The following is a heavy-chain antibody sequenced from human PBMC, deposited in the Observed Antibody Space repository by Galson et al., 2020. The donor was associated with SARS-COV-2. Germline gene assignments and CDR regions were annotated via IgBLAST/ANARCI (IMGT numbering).Heavy chain of an antibody. CDR2: ISSTSNII. D-gene: IGHD2-2*01. CDR3: ASYCSSSSCYKGANDY. J-gene: IGHJ4*02. V-gene: IGHV3-48*01. Sequence: GESLKISCAVSGFTFSNYSMNWVRQAPGKGLEWVSYISSTSNIIYYADSVKGRFTISRDNAKNSLYLQMNSLRAEDTAVYYCASYCSSSSCYKGANDYWGQGTLVTVSS. CDR1: GFTFSNYS.